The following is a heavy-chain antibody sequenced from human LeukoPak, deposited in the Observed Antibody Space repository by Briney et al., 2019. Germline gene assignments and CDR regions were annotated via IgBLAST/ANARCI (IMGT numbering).Heavy chain of an antibody. CDR3: ATVGTLYDILTGYFPFDY. V-gene: IGHV1-24*01. J-gene: IGHJ4*02. Sequence: GASVKVSCKFSGYTLTELSMHWVRQAPGKGLEWMGGFDPEDGETIYAQKFQGRVTMTEDTSTDTAYMELSSLRSEDTAVYYCATVGTLYDILTGYFPFDYWGQGTLVTVSS. CDR1: GYTLTELS. D-gene: IGHD3-9*01. CDR2: FDPEDGET.